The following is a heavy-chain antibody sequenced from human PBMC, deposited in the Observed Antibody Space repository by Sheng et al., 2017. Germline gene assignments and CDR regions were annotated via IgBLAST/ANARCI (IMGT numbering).Heavy chain of an antibody. Sequence: EVQLVESGGGLIQPGGSLRLSCAASGFTVSSNYMSWVRQAPGKGLEWVSVIYSGGSTYYADSVKGLFTISRDNSKNTLYLQMNSLRAEDTAVYYCARVRRYCSGGSCPYWYFDLWGRGTLV. CDR1: GFTVSSNY. V-gene: IGHV3-53*01. CDR3: ARVRRYCSGGSCPYWYFDL. J-gene: IGHJ2*01. CDR2: IYSGGST. D-gene: IGHD2-15*01.